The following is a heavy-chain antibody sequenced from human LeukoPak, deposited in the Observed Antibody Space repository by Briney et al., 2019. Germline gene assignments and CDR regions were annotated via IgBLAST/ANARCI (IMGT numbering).Heavy chain of an antibody. Sequence: SETLSLTCTVSGDSVSGGAYYWSWIRQHPGKGLEWIGYRYYSGSTYYNSSLKSRVTISLDTSKNQFSLKLSSVTAADTAVYYCARGAYEEGMDVWGKGPTVTVSS. CDR3: ARGAYEEGMDV. D-gene: IGHD5-12*01. J-gene: IGHJ6*04. V-gene: IGHV4-31*03. CDR1: GDSVSGGAYY. CDR2: RYYSGST.